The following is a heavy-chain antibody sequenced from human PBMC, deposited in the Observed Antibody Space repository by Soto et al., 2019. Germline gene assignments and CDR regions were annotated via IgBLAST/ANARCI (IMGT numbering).Heavy chain of an antibody. Sequence: ASVKVSCKASGYIFINYGITWVRQAPGQGLEWMGWISGYNGNTKYADKLQGRVTMTTDTSTTTAYMELRSLRSDDTAVYYCARDEVPAANWLDRWGQGTLVTV. CDR3: ARDEVPAANWLDR. D-gene: IGHD2-2*01. CDR2: ISGYNGNT. V-gene: IGHV1-18*01. J-gene: IGHJ5*02. CDR1: GYIFINYG.